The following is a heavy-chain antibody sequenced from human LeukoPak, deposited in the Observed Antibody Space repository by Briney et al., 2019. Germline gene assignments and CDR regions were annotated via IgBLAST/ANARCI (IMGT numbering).Heavy chain of an antibody. D-gene: IGHD3-3*01. V-gene: IGHV1-24*01. CDR2: FDPEDGET. CDR1: GYTLTVLS. CDR3: ATGSQRFLEWSAYGMDV. Sequence: ASVKVSCKVSGYTLTVLSMHWVRQAPGKGLEWMGGFDPEDGETIYAQKFQGRVTMTEDTSTDTAYMELSSLRSEDTAVYYCATGSQRFLEWSAYGMDVWGQGTTVTVSS. J-gene: IGHJ6*02.